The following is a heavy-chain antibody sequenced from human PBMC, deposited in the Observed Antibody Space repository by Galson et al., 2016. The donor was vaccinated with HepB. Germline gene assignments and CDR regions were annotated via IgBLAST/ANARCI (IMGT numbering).Heavy chain of an antibody. CDR1: GFTFSDSA. CDR3: AARNAKGDV. J-gene: IGHJ6*02. CDR2: IVVGSGDT. Sequence: SVKVSCKASGFTFSDSAVQWVRQARGQRLEWIGWIVVGSGDTDYAQKLEERVTITRDLSRSTAFMEVTSLRFEDTAVYYCAARNAKGDVWGQGTTVTVSS. V-gene: IGHV1-58*01. D-gene: IGHD1-14*01.